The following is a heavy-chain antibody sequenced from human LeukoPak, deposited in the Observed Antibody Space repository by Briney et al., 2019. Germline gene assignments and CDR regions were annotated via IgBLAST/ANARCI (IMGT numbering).Heavy chain of an antibody. D-gene: IGHD2-15*01. CDR3: ATGGRFYYDL. V-gene: IGHV3-33*01. J-gene: IGHJ4*02. Sequence: PGGSLRLSCAASGFTFNRYGMHWVRQAPGKGLEWVAVAYGDGTDKYYADSMKGRFTISKDLSQNRLYMQMNSLRAEDAAMYYCATGGRFYYDLWGQGTLVTVSS. CDR2: AYGDGTDK. CDR1: GFTFNRYG.